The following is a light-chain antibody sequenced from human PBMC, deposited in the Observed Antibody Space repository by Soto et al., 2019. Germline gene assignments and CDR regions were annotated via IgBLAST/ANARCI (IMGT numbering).Light chain of an antibody. Sequence: QSALTQPASVSGSPGQSITISCTGTSSDIGTYKYVSWFQHHPGKAPKLIIFEVSNRPSGVPDRFSGSKSGTSASLAITGLQAEDEADYYCQSYDSRLSGYVFGTGTKLTVL. J-gene: IGLJ1*01. CDR1: SSDIGTYKY. V-gene: IGLV2-14*01. CDR3: QSYDSRLSGYV. CDR2: EVS.